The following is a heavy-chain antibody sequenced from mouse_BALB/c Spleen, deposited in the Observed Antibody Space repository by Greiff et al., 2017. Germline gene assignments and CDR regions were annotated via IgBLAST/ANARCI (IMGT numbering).Heavy chain of an antibody. Sequence: QVQLKESGPGLVSPSQSLSITCTVTGFSLTSYGLHWVRPPPGKGLVWLGVIWACGSTNYNSALMSRLSISKDNSKSHVFLQMNSLQTDDSAMYYCARDRGLPLDYWGKGTTLTVSS. D-gene: IGHD6-1*01. J-gene: IGHJ2*01. CDR3: ARDRGLPLDY. CDR2: IWACGST. CDR1: GFSLTSYG. V-gene: IGHV2-9*02.